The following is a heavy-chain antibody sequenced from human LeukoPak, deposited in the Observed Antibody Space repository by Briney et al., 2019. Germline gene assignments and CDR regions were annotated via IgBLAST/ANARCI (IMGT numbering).Heavy chain of an antibody. CDR3: AKDTGSIGATVVTLDY. V-gene: IGHV3-9*01. D-gene: IGHD4-23*01. Sequence: GGSVRLSCAASGFTFDDYAMHWVRQAPGKGLEWVSGISWNSGSIGYADSVKGRFTISRDNAKNSLYLQMNSLRAEDTALYYCAKDTGSIGATVVTLDYWGQGTLVTV. J-gene: IGHJ4*02. CDR2: ISWNSGSI. CDR1: GFTFDDYA.